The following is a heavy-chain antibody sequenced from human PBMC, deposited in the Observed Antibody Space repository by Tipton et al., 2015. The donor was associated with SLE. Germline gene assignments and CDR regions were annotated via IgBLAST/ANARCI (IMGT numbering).Heavy chain of an antibody. V-gene: IGHV3-13*01. J-gene: IGHJ6*02. Sequence: SLRLSCAASGFTFSNYDMHWVRQVTGKSLEWVSAIGSGGDTYYSGSVKGRFIISRENAKNSLYLQMNSLRPGDTAVYYCARKAANYYYGMDVWGQGTTVTASS. D-gene: IGHD3-10*01. CDR3: ARKAANYYYGMDV. CDR1: GFTFSNYD. CDR2: IGSGGDT.